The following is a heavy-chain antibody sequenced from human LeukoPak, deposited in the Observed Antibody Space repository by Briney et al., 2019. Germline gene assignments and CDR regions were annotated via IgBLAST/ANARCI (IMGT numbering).Heavy chain of an antibody. J-gene: IGHJ4*02. CDR2: ISGSGGST. CDR3: ATMVRGVL. V-gene: IGHV3-23*01. Sequence: RSGGSLRLSCAASGFTFSSYAMSWVRQAPGKGLGWVSAISGSGGSTYYADSVKGRFTISRDNSKNTLYPQMNSLRAEDTAVYYCATMVRGVLWGQGTLVTVSS. D-gene: IGHD3-10*01. CDR1: GFTFSSYA.